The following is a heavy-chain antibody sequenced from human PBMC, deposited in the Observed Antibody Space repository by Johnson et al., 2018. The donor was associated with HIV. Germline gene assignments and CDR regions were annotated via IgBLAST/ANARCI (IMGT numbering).Heavy chain of an antibody. CDR1: GFTFSSYA. V-gene: IGHV3-30*14. D-gene: IGHD5-24*01. J-gene: IGHJ3*02. CDR3: ARDGYNYVAFDI. Sequence: VQLVESGGGVVQPGRSLRLSCAASGFTFSSYAMHWVRQAPGKGLEWVAVISYDGSNKYYADSVKGRFTISRDNSKNTLYLQMNSLRAEDTAVYYCARDGYNYVAFDIWGQGTMVTVSS. CDR2: ISYDGSNK.